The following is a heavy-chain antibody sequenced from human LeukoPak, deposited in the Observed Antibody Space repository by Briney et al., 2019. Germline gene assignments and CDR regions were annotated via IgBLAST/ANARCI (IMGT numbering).Heavy chain of an antibody. CDR3: TRDRELGF. CDR2: IYNSGST. J-gene: IGHJ4*02. CDR1: GGSISSYY. V-gene: IGHV4-59*01. D-gene: IGHD1-26*01. Sequence: PSETLSLTCTVSGGSISSYYWNWIRQPPGKGLEWIGSIYNSGSTTYNPSLKSRVTISGDTSKNQFSLKLSSVTAADTAVYYCTRDRELGFWGQGTLVTVSS.